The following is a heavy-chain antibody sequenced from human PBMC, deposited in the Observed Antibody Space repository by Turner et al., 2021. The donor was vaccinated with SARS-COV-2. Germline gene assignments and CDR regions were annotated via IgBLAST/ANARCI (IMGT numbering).Heavy chain of an antibody. CDR2: IRQDGSEK. J-gene: IGHJ1*01. CDR1: GFTFSDYW. Sequence: EVPLVESGGGLVQPGGSLRLSCAASGFTFSDYWMTWVRQAPGKGLEWVANIRQDGSEKNYVDSVKGRFTISRDNAKNSVFLQMNSLRDEDTALYYCARGTVAAHWGQGTQVTVSS. V-gene: IGHV3-7*04. CDR3: ARGTVAAH. D-gene: IGHD6-19*01.